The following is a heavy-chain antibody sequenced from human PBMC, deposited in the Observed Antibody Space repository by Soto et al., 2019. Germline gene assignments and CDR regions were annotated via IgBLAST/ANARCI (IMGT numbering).Heavy chain of an antibody. CDR2: IYYSGST. J-gene: IGHJ5*02. CDR1: GGSVSSGSCY. Sequence: SETLALSCTVSGGSVSSGSCYWSWIRQPPGKGLEWIGYIYYSGSTNYNPSLKSRVTISVDTSKNQSSLKLSSVTAADTAVYYCAFLYYYDSSGYYHWGQGTLVTVYS. CDR3: AFLYYYDSSGYYH. D-gene: IGHD3-22*01. V-gene: IGHV4-61*01.